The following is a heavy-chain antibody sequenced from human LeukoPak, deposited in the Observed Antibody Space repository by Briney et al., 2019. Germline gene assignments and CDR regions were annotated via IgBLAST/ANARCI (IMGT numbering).Heavy chain of an antibody. Sequence: GGSLRLSCAASGFTVSSNYISWVRQAPGKGLEWVSVIYSGGSTYYADSVKGRLTISRDNSKNTLYLQMNSLRAEDTAVYYCARGQGYSSSWYEERSLYYYYYYMDVWGKGTTVTVSS. D-gene: IGHD6-13*01. CDR2: IYSGGST. CDR1: GFTVSSNY. V-gene: IGHV3-53*01. J-gene: IGHJ6*03. CDR3: ARGQGYSSSWYEERSLYYYYYYMDV.